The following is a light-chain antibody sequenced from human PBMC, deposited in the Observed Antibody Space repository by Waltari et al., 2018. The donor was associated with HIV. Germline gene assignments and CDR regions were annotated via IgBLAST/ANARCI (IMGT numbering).Light chain of an antibody. J-gene: IGKJ4*01. V-gene: IGKV3D-15*03. CDR2: GAS. Sequence: EIVMTQSPATLSVSPGESATLFCRASDTINNNLAWYQQKPGQAPRLLIYGASVRATGIPARFSGSGSGTEFTLTISILQSEDFGIYYCQQSDHWLTFGGGTKVEIK. CDR1: DTINNN. CDR3: QQSDHWLT.